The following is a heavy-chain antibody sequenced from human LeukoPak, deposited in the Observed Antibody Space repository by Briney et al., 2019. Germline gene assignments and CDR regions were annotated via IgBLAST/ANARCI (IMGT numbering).Heavy chain of an antibody. CDR2: IYYRGST. Sequence: SETLSLTCTVSGGSISSYYWSWIRQPPGKGLEWIGYIYYRGSTNYNPSLKSRVTISVDTSKNQFSLKLSSVTAADTAVYYCARGEFSSNLGWFDPWGQGTLVTVPS. D-gene: IGHD6-6*01. J-gene: IGHJ5*02. CDR1: GGSISSYY. CDR3: ARGEFSSNLGWFDP. V-gene: IGHV4-59*01.